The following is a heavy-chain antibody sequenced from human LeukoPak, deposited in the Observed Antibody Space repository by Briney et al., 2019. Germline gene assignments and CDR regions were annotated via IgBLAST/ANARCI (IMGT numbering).Heavy chain of an antibody. D-gene: IGHD3-22*01. V-gene: IGHV4-34*01. J-gene: IGHJ4*02. CDR2: INHSGST. CDR3: AVGRGQWLLYYFDY. Sequence: SETLSLTCAVYGGSFSGYYWSWIRQPPGKGLEWIGEINHSGSTNYNPSLKSRVTISVDTSKNQFSLKLSSVTAADTAVYCCAVGRGQWLLYYFDYWGQGTLVTVSS. CDR1: GGSFSGYY.